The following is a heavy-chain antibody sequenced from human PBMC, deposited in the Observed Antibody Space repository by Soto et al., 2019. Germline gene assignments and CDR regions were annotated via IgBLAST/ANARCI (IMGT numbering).Heavy chain of an antibody. V-gene: IGHV4-59*01. J-gene: IGHJ4*02. D-gene: IGHD2-2*01. CDR1: GDSISSFY. CDR2: IFSSGST. Sequence: SETLSLTCTVSGDSISSFYLTWIRQPPGKGLEWVGYIFSSGSTNYNPFLKSRVTISVDTSENQFSLKLTSVTAADTAIYYCARVGYCSSTPCWPIGYFEYWGQGTLVTVSS. CDR3: ARVGYCSSTPCWPIGYFEY.